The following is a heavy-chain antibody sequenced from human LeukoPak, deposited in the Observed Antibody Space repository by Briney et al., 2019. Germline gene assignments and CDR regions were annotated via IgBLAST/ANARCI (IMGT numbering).Heavy chain of an antibody. V-gene: IGHV4-39*07. CDR3: ARGHRDYPFDS. D-gene: IGHD4-17*01. Sequence: SETPSLTCTVSGGSIRSSTCYWGWIRQPPGKGLEWIASINFSGSTHYNPSLKSRLTISVDSSKSQFSLRLTSVTAADTAVYFCARGHRDYPFDSWGQGTLVTVSS. CDR1: GGSIRSSTCY. J-gene: IGHJ4*02. CDR2: INFSGST.